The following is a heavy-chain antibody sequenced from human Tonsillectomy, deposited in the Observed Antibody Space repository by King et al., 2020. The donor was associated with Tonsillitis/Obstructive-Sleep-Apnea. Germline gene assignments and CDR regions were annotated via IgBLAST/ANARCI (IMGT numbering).Heavy chain of an antibody. CDR3: TRLNYDFWSGYLFPNYYYYYMDV. CDR1: GFTFGDYA. V-gene: IGHV3-49*05. D-gene: IGHD3-3*01. Sequence: VQLVESGGGLVKPGRSLRLSCTASGFTFGDYAMSWFRQAPGKGLEWVGFIRSKAYGGTTEYAASVKGRVTILRDDSKSIAYLQMNSLKTEDTAVYYCTRLNYDFWSGYLFPNYYYYYMDVWGKGTTVTVSS. CDR2: IRSKAYGGTT. J-gene: IGHJ6*03.